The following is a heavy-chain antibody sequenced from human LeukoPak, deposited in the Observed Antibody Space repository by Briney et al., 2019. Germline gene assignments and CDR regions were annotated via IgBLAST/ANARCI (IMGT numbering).Heavy chain of an antibody. CDR1: GFAFSSNY. CDR2: IYSGGST. Sequence: GGSLRLSCAASGFAFSSNYMNWVRQAPGKGLEWVSVIYSGGSTYYADSVKGRFTISRDSSKNTLYLQMHSLRAEDTAMYFCARDAYRDYYDNSGYYYVGMDVWGQGTTVTVSS. V-gene: IGHV3-53*01. D-gene: IGHD3-22*01. J-gene: IGHJ6*02. CDR3: ARDAYRDYYDNSGYYYVGMDV.